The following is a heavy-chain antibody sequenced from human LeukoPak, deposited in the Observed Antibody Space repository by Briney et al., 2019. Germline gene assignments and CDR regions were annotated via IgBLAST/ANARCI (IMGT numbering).Heavy chain of an antibody. Sequence: GESLKISCKGSGYSFTSYWIGWVRQMPWKGLEWMGIIYPGDSDTRYSPSFQGQVTISADKSISTAYLQWSSLKASDTAMYYCARHLAVEMAAVDYWGQGTLVTVSS. D-gene: IGHD5-24*01. CDR3: ARHLAVEMAAVDY. CDR2: IYPGDSDT. CDR1: GYSFTSYW. J-gene: IGHJ4*02. V-gene: IGHV5-51*01.